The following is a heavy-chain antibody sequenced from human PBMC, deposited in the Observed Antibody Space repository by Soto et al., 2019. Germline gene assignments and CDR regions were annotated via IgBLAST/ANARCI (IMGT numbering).Heavy chain of an antibody. V-gene: IGHV3-23*01. J-gene: IGHJ4*02. D-gene: IGHD3-3*01. CDR1: GFSFGSYA. CDR3: ARWSYLDY. Sequence: GGTLRLSCAASGFSFGSYALSWVRQAPGKGLEWVSTISGSDGKTFYADSVKGRFSISRDTSQNTLYLQMNSLRADDTAIYYCARWSYLDYWGQGTRVTVSS. CDR2: ISGSDGKT.